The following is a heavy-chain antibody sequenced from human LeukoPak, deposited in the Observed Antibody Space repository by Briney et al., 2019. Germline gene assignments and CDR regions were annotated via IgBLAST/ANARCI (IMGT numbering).Heavy chain of an antibody. Sequence: SETLSLTCAVYGGSFSGYYWSWIRQPPGKGLEWIGEINHSGSTNYNPSLKSRVTISVDTSKNQFSLKLSSVTAEDTAVYYCARGSGGQQLIRGYYYMDVWGKGTTVTISS. D-gene: IGHD6-6*01. CDR1: GGSFSGYY. CDR2: INHSGST. J-gene: IGHJ6*03. V-gene: IGHV4-34*01. CDR3: ARGSGGQQLIRGYYYMDV.